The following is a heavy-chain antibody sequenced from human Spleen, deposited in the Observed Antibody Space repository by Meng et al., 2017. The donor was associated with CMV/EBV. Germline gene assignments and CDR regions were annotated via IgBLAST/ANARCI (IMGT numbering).Heavy chain of an antibody. CDR2: IRSKANSYAT. J-gene: IGHJ4*02. D-gene: IGHD6-19*01. V-gene: IGHV3-73*01. CDR3: TSGYSSGWYVY. Sequence: GESLKISCAASGFTFSGSAMHWVRQASGKGLEWVGRIRSKANSYATAYAASVKGRFTISRDDSKNTAYLQMNSLKTEDTAVYYCTSGYSSGWYVYWGQGTLVTVFS. CDR1: GFTFSGSA.